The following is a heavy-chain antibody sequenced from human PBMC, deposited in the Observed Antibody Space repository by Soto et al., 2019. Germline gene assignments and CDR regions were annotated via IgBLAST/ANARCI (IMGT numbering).Heavy chain of an antibody. V-gene: IGHV1-69*12. Sequence: QVQLVQSGAEVKKPGSSVKVSCKASGGTFSSYAISWVRQAPGQGLEWMGGIIPIFGTPNYAQKFQGRVTITADESAITAYMELSSLRSEDTAVYYCSSSRKDYYYYGMYVWGQGTTVTVSS. J-gene: IGHJ6*02. CDR3: SSSRKDYYYYGMYV. D-gene: IGHD6-13*01. CDR2: IIPIFGTP. CDR1: GGTFSSYA.